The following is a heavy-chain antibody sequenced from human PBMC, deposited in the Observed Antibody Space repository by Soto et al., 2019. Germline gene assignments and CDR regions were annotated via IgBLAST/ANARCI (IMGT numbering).Heavy chain of an antibody. CDR2: IWYDGSNK. D-gene: IGHD2-2*01. CDR3: ARVPGYCSSTSCSTWYFDL. CDR1: GFTFSIYG. J-gene: IGHJ2*01. Sequence: GGSLRLSCAASGFTFSIYGMHGVCQAPGKGLEWVAVIWYDGSNKYYAESVKGRFTISRDNSKNTLYLQMNSLRAEDTAVYYCARVPGYCSSTSCSTWYFDLWGRGTLVTVSS. V-gene: IGHV3-33*01.